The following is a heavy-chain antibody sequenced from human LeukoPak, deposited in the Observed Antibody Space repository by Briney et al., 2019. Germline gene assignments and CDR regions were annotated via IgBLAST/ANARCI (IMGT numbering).Heavy chain of an antibody. CDR3: AILGEAAGKGGYFDY. D-gene: IGHD6-13*01. J-gene: IGHJ4*02. CDR2: INPNSGGT. Sequence: ASVKVSCKASGYTFTCYYMHWVRQAPGQGLEWMGWINPNSGGTNYAQKFQGWVTMTRDTSISTAYMELSRLRSDDTAVYYCAILGEAAGKGGYFDYWGQGTLVTVSS. CDR1: GYTFTCYY. V-gene: IGHV1-2*04.